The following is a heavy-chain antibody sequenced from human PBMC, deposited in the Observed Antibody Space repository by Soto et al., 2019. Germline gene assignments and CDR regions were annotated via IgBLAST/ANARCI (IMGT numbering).Heavy chain of an antibody. CDR1: GYSFPSHG. J-gene: IGHJ4*02. CDR3: ATLPPYYFDTSGYFLED. Sequence: ASVKVSCKASGYSFPSHGIGWMRQVPGQGLEWMGWITTFNGNTNYAKKFQERVTMTAVTSTSTVYMELRSLRYDDTAVYFCATLPPYYFDTSGYFLEDWGQGPLVTVSS. V-gene: IGHV1-18*01. D-gene: IGHD3-22*01. CDR2: ITTFNGNT.